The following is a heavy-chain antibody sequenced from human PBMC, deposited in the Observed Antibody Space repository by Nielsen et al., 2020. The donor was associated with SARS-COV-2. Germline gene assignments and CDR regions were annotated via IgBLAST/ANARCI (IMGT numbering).Heavy chain of an antibody. Sequence: GESLKISCAASGFTFSSYSMNWVRQAPGKGLDRVSYISTSSRTIYYADSVKGRFTISRDNAKNSLYLQMNSLRAEDTAVYYCARDPGIAAALDYWGQGTLVTVSS. CDR2: ISTSSRTI. D-gene: IGHD6-13*01. V-gene: IGHV3-48*01. CDR3: ARDPGIAAALDY. J-gene: IGHJ4*02. CDR1: GFTFSSYS.